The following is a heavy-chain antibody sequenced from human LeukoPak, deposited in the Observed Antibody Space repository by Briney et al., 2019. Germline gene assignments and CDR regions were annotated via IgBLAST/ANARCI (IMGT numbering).Heavy chain of an antibody. V-gene: IGHV3-33*06. Sequence: PGGSLRLSWAASGFTFSSYGMHWVRQAPGKGLEWVAVIWYDGSNKYYADSVKGRFTISRDNTENTLYLQINSLRAEDTAVYYCAKDSQYCDFWSRYNHYDYHYMDAWGKGTTVTVSS. CDR1: GFTFSSYG. CDR3: AKDSQYCDFWSRYNHYDYHYMDA. D-gene: IGHD3-3*01. J-gene: IGHJ6*03. CDR2: IWYDGSNK.